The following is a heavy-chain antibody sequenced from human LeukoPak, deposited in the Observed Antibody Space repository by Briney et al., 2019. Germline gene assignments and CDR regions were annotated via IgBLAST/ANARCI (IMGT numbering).Heavy chain of an antibody. CDR1: GFTFSSYA. J-gene: IGHJ6*03. D-gene: IGHD6-13*01. V-gene: IGHV3-30*04. CDR2: ISYDGSNK. Sequence: GRSLRLSCAASGFTFSSYAMHWVRQAPGKGLEWVAVISYDGSNKYYADSVKGRFTISRDNSKNTLYLQMNSLRAEGTAVYYCARDFGTAAESYYYYMDVWGKGTTVTVSS. CDR3: ARDFGTAAESYYYYMDV.